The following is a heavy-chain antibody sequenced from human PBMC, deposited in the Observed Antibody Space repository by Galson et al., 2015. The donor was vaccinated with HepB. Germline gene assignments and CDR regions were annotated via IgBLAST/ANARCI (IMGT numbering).Heavy chain of an antibody. V-gene: IGHV3-30*18. CDR1: GFTFSSYG. J-gene: IGHJ4*02. CDR3: AKDKKRAIFDY. D-gene: IGHD2-2*01. Sequence: SLRLSCAASGFTFSSYGMHWVRQAPGKGLEWVAVISYDGSNKYYADSVKGRFTISRDNSKNTLYLQMNSLRAEDTAVYYCAKDKKRAIFDYWGQGTLVTVSS. CDR2: ISYDGSNK.